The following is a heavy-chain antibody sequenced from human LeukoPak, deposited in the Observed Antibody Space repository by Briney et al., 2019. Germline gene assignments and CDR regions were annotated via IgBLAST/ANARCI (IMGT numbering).Heavy chain of an antibody. D-gene: IGHD2/OR15-2a*01. Sequence: GGSLRLSCEASGFTFSTYWMSWVSQIPGKGLEWVANIKQDGSQKYYVDSVKGRFTISRDNANNSLYLQMNSLRAEDTALYYCASGGTTFSNWGQGTLVTVSS. CDR2: IKQDGSQK. CDR3: ASGGTTFSN. J-gene: IGHJ4*02. V-gene: IGHV3-7*03. CDR1: GFTFSTYW.